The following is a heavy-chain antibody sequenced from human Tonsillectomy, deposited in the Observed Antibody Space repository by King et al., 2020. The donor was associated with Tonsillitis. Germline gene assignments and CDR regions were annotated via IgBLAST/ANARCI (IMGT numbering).Heavy chain of an antibody. CDR1: GYSFTRYW. D-gene: IGHD3-22*01. Sequence: VQLVESGAEVKKPGESLKISCKGSGYSFTRYWIVWVRQMPGKGLERMGIIYPGDSETRYSPSFQGQVTSSADKSSSTAFLQWSRLKASDSAIYYCARYDSTGAGAFDIWGQGTMVTVSS. J-gene: IGHJ3*02. V-gene: IGHV5-51*01. CDR3: ARYDSTGAGAFDI. CDR2: IYPGDSET.